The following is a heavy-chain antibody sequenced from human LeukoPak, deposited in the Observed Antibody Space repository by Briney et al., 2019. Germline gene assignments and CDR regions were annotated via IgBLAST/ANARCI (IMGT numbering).Heavy chain of an antibody. CDR2: ISSSSSTI. J-gene: IGHJ4*02. D-gene: IGHD1-26*01. CDR3: ARSSGSSPGAFDY. Sequence: GGSLRLSCAASGFTFSSYSMNWVRQAPGKGLEWVSYISSSSSTIYYADSVKGRFTISRDNAKNSLYLQMNSLRAEGTAVYYCARSSGSSPGAFDYWGQGTLVTVSS. V-gene: IGHV3-48*01. CDR1: GFTFSSYS.